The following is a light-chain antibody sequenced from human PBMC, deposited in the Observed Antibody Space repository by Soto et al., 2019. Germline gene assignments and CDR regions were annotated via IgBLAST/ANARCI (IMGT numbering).Light chain of an antibody. J-gene: IGKJ1*01. CDR3: QQYNSYT. CDR1: QSISSW. CDR2: DAS. Sequence: DIQMTQSPSTLSASVGARVPITCRASQSISSWLAWYQQKPGKAPKLLIYDASSLESGVPSRFSGSESGTEFTLTISSLQPDDFATYYCQQYNSYTFGQGTKVDIK. V-gene: IGKV1-5*01.